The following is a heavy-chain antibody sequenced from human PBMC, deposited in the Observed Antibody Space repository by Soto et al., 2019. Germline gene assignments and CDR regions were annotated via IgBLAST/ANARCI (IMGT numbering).Heavy chain of an antibody. V-gene: IGHV5-10-1*01. Sequence: VESLKISCTGFGYTFTTFWISWVRQMPWKGLEWMGRIDPGDTYATYSPAFQGHVTISADKATSTAYLQWSSLKASDTAMYFCARIYCTTTTCDSWFDPWGQGTLVTAPQ. CDR3: ARIYCTTTTCDSWFDP. D-gene: IGHD2-2*01. CDR2: IDPGDTYA. J-gene: IGHJ5*02. CDR1: GYTFTTFW.